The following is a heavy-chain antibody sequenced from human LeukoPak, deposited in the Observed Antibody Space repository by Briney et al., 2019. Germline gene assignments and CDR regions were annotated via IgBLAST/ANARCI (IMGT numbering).Heavy chain of an antibody. CDR1: GYIFTGYY. Sequence: GASVKVSCKASGYIFTGYYMHWVRQAPGQGLEWMGWINPNSGGTNYAQKFQGRVTMTRDTSISTAYMELSRLRSDDTAVYYCARAGRLRYFDWPIRNYWGQGTLVTVSS. D-gene: IGHD3-9*01. CDR2: INPNSGGT. CDR3: ARAGRLRYFDWPIRNY. J-gene: IGHJ4*02. V-gene: IGHV1-2*02.